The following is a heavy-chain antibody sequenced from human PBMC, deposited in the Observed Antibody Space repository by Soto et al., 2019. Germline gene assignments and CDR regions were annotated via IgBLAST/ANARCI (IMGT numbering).Heavy chain of an antibody. V-gene: IGHV3-33*01. Sequence: QVQLVESGGGVVQPGRSLRLSCAASGFSFSSYGMHWVRQAPGKGLEWVAVIRYDGSNKYYADTVKGRFTISRDNSKNTLYLQMNSLRAEYTAVYYCARDGDYYDSSGYPDFDYWGQGTLVTVSS. D-gene: IGHD3-22*01. CDR1: GFSFSSYG. CDR2: IRYDGSNK. J-gene: IGHJ4*02. CDR3: ARDGDYYDSSGYPDFDY.